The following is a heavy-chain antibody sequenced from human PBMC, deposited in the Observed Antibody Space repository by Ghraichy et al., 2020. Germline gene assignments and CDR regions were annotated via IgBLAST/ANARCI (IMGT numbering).Heavy chain of an antibody. J-gene: IGHJ2*01. CDR3: ARKGGVVVTAIPISYWYFDL. D-gene: IGHD2-21*02. CDR1: GGTFSSYA. Sequence: SVKVSCKASGGTFSSYAISWVRQAPGQGLEWMGGIIPIFGTANYAQKFQGRVTITADESTSTAYMELSSLRSEDTAVYYCARKGGVVVTAIPISYWYFDLWGRGTLVTVSS. V-gene: IGHV1-69*13. CDR2: IIPIFGTA.